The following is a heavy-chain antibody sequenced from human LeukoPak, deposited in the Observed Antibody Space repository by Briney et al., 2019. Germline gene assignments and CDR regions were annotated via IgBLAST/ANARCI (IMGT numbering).Heavy chain of an antibody. CDR1: GGSMNSHY. V-gene: IGHV4-59*11. CDR2: IYYTGST. J-gene: IGHJ2*01. D-gene: IGHD3-9*01. CDR3: ARATSWDQRNFDWPHWYLDL. Sequence: SETLSLTCTVSGGSMNSHYWSWIRQPPGKGLEWIGYIYYTGSTNHNPSLKSRVTISVDTSKNQFSLKLSSVTTADTAVYYCARATSWDQRNFDWPHWYLDLWGRGTLVTVSS.